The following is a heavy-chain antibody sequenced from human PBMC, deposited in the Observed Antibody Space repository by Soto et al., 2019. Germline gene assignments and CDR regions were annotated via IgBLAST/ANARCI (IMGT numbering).Heavy chain of an antibody. CDR1: GGSISSGDYY. J-gene: IGHJ5*02. D-gene: IGHD2-15*01. CDR3: ARGGDIVVVVAATQTNWLDP. CDR2: IYYSGST. Sequence: SETLSLTCTVSGGSISSGDYYWSWIRQPPGKGLEWIGYIYYSGSTYYNPSLKSRVTISLDTSKNQFSLKLSSVTAADTAVYYCARGGDIVVVVAATQTNWLDPWGQGTLVTVSS. V-gene: IGHV4-30-4*02.